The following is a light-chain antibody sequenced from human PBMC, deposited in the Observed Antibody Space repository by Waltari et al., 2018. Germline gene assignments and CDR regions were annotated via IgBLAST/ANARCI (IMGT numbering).Light chain of an antibody. CDR2: GAS. CDR3: QHYNTWPGT. CDR1: QSVSDN. V-gene: IGKV3-15*01. Sequence: EIGVTQFPATLSVSPGHRVTLSCRTSQSVSDNLAWYQQRPGQAPRLLIYGASTRATNVPARFGGSGSGIQFSLTISGLQSEDFAVYYCQHYNTWPGTFGQGTKVEIK. J-gene: IGKJ1*01.